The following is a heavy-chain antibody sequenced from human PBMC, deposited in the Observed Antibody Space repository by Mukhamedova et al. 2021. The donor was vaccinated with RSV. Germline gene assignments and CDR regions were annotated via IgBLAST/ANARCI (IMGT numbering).Heavy chain of an antibody. CDR3: ARGGYGDYGGAFDI. J-gene: IGHJ3*02. V-gene: IGHV3-30*04. Sequence: SSYAMHWVRRAPGKGLEWVAVISYDGSNKYYADSVKGRFTISRDNSKNTLYLQMNSLRAEDTAVYYCARGGYGDYGGAFDIWGQG. CDR1: SSYA. CDR2: ISYDGSNK. D-gene: IGHD4-17*01.